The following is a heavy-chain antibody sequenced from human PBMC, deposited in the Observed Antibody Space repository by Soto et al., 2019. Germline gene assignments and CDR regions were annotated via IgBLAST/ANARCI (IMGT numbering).Heavy chain of an antibody. CDR3: AISQDRGGRTMFIY. V-gene: IGHV3-9*01. D-gene: IGHD3-10*02. Sequence: GGSLRLSCAVSGFTFDDNAMHWVRKAPEKGLEWVSGINWKSDIGYADSVKGRFTISRDNAENSLYLQMKGLRAEDTALYYCAISQDRGGRTMFIYWGQGTQVTVSS. CDR1: GFTFDDNA. CDR2: INWKSDI. J-gene: IGHJ4*02.